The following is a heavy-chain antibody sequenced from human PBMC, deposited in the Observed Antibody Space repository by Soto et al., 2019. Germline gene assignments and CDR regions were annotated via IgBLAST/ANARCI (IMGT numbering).Heavy chain of an antibody. V-gene: IGHV4-30-2*01. CDR1: GGSISSGGYS. CDR3: ARANYYDPKWFDP. J-gene: IGHJ5*02. D-gene: IGHD3-22*01. CDR2: IYHSGST. Sequence: PSETLSLTWAVSGGSISSGGYSWSWIQQPPGKGLEWIGYIYHSGSTYYNPSLKSRVTISVDRSKNQFSLKLSSVTAADTAVYYCARANYYDPKWFDPWGQGTLVTVSS.